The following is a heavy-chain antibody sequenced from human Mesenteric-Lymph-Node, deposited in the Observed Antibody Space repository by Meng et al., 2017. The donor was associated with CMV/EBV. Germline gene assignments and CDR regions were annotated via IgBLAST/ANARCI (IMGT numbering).Heavy chain of an antibody. J-gene: IGHJ4*02. D-gene: IGHD7-27*01. Sequence: GGSLRLSCAVSGFTFDDCAMHWVRQAPGKGLEWVSGISWNSGNIDYADSVKGRFTISRDNAKKFLYLQMNSLRAEDTALYYCAKDKNPTVGTPMDYWGQGTLVTVSS. CDR2: ISWNSGNI. V-gene: IGHV3-9*01. CDR3: AKDKNPTVGTPMDY. CDR1: GFTFDDCA.